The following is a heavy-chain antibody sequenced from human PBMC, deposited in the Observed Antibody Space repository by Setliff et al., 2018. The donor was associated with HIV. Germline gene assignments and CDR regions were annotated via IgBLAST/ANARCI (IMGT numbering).Heavy chain of an antibody. Sequence: ASVKVSCKASGYTFTKYGITWVRQAPGQGLEWMGWINTETGSPMYAQGFKGRFVFSLDTSGSTAYFQINSLKAEDTAMYFCARLGTYWSTLNYWGQGALVTVSS. CDR3: ARLGTYWSTLNY. J-gene: IGHJ4*02. CDR2: INTETGSP. V-gene: IGHV7-4-1*02. D-gene: IGHD2-8*02. CDR1: GYTFTKYG.